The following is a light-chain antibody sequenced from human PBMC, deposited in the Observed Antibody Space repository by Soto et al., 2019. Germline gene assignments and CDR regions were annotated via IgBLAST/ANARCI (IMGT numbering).Light chain of an antibody. V-gene: IGLV2-14*01. Sequence: QSVLTQPASVSGSPGQSITISCTGTSSDVGGYNYVSWYQQHPGKAPKLMIYDVSNRPSGVSNRFSGSKSGNTASLTISGLQAEDEADYYCNSYTSSSKVFGTGTKLT. J-gene: IGLJ1*01. CDR1: SSDVGGYNY. CDR2: DVS. CDR3: NSYTSSSKV.